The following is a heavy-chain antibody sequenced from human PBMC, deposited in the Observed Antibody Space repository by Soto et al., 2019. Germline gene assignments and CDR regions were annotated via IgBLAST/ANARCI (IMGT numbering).Heavy chain of an antibody. CDR3: SRVRPPPYYSSSWDFDY. D-gene: IGHD6-13*01. V-gene: IGHV4-31*03. CDR2: IYYSGST. Sequence: SETLSLTCTVSGGSISSGGYYWNWIRQHPGKGLEWIGYIYYSGSTYYNPSLKSRVTISVDTSKNQFSLKLSSVTAADTAVYYCSRVRPPPYYSSSWDFDYWGQGTLVTVSS. CDR1: GGSISSGGYY. J-gene: IGHJ4*02.